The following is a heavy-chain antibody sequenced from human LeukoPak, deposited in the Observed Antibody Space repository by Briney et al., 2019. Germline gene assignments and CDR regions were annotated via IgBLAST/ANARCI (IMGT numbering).Heavy chain of an antibody. J-gene: IGHJ4*02. D-gene: IGHD1-26*01. CDR1: GFTFSSYA. CDR3: VKDLGRYRNNCFDY. Sequence: GGSLRPSCAASGFTFSSYAMSCGRQAPEKGLEWVSTISGSGGGTYYADSAKGRFTISRDDSKNTLYLQMNSLRAEDTAVYYCVKDLGRYRNNCFDYWGQGTLVTGSS. V-gene: IGHV3-23*01. CDR2: ISGSGGGT.